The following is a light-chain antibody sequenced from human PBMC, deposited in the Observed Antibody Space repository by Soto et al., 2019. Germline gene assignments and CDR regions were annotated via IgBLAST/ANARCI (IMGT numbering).Light chain of an antibody. CDR1: SSNFGAGND. CDR2: GNN. CDR3: QSYDISRRGYV. V-gene: IGLV1-40*01. J-gene: IGLJ1*01. Sequence: QSVLTQPPSVSGAPGQRVTISCTGSSSNFGAGNDVQWYQQLPGTAPKLLIFGNNNRPPGVPDRFTASKSATSASLAISGLQAEDVADYNSQSYDISRRGYVFRTGTKVTVL.